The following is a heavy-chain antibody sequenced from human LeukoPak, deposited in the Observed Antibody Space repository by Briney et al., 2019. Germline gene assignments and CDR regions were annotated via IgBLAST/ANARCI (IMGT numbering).Heavy chain of an antibody. J-gene: IGHJ4*02. CDR2: INHSGST. Sequence: SETLSLTCAVYGGSFSGYYWSWIRQPPGKGLEWIGEINHSGSTNYNPSLKSRVTISVDTSKNQFSLKLSSVTAADTAVYYCARVPTMVRGVIRRKYFDYWGQGTLVTVSS. CDR3: ARVPTMVRGVIRRKYFDY. V-gene: IGHV4-34*01. CDR1: GGSFSGYY. D-gene: IGHD3-10*01.